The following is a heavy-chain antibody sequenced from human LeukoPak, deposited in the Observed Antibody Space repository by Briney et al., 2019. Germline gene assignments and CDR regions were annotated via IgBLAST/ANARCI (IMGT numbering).Heavy chain of an antibody. J-gene: IGHJ4*02. CDR2: IYHSGST. CDR1: GGSISSNSW. V-gene: IGHV4-4*02. Sequence: SGTLSLTCAVSGGSISSNSWWSWVRQPPGKGLEWIGKIYHSGSTNYNPSLKSRVTISVDKSKNQFSLKLSSVTAADTAVYYCARGRAYYDILTGYTEKFDYWGQGTLVTVSS. D-gene: IGHD3-9*01. CDR3: ARGRAYYDILTGYTEKFDY.